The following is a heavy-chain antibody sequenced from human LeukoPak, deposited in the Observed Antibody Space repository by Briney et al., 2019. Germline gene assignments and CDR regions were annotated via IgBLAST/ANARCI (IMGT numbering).Heavy chain of an antibody. J-gene: IGHJ4*02. CDR2: ISRDGSNK. Sequence: PGRSLRLSCAASGFTLSTVGMQWVSQAPGKGLEWVAFISRDGSNKFYADSVKGRFTISRDNSKITLSLQMNSLRAEDTAVYYCARDPDGSEAYFDYWGQGTLVTVSP. CDR1: GFTLSTVG. D-gene: IGHD5-24*01. CDR3: ARDPDGSEAYFDY. V-gene: IGHV3-30*03.